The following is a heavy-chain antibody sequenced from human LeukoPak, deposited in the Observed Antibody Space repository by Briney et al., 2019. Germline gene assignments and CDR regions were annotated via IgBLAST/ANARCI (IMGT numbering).Heavy chain of an antibody. CDR3: AETYYYDSSGYYI. D-gene: IGHD3-22*01. Sequence: SVKVSCKASGGTFSSYAISWVRQAPGQGLEWMGGIIPIFGTANYARKFQGRVTITTDESTSTAYMELSSLRSEDTAVYYCAETYYYDSSGYYIWGQGTLVTVSS. CDR1: GGTFSSYA. J-gene: IGHJ4*02. CDR2: IIPIFGTA. V-gene: IGHV1-69*05.